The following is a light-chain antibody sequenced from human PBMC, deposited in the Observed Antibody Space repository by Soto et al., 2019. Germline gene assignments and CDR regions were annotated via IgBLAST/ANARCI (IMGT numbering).Light chain of an antibody. V-gene: IGKV1-39*01. J-gene: IGKJ1*01. CDR3: QQSYGTQWT. Sequence: DIPMTQSPSSLSASVGDRVTITCRASQTIARYLNWYQQKPGKAPDLLIFTASTLQSGVPSRFSGSGSGTDFSLTISSLQPEDSATYYCQQSYGTQWTFGQGTKVEIK. CDR1: QTIARY. CDR2: TAS.